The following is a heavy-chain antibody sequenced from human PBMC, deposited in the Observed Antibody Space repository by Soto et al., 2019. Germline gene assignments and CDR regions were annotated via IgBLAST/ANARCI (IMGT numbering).Heavy chain of an antibody. CDR1: GYSFTSYW. CDR3: ALLTQENAFDI. CDR2: IYPGDSDT. Sequence: PXXSLKLSCKGSGYSFTSYWIVWVRQMPGKGLEWMGIIYPGDSDTRYSPSFQGQVTISADKSISTAYLQWRSLKASDTAMYYCALLTQENAFDIWGQGTMVTVSS. D-gene: IGHD2-8*02. V-gene: IGHV5-51*01. J-gene: IGHJ3*02.